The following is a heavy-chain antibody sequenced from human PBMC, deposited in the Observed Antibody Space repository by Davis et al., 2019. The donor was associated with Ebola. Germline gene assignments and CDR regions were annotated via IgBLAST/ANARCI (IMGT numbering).Heavy chain of an antibody. J-gene: IGHJ6*03. CDR1: GGTFSGSG. D-gene: IGHD6-13*01. V-gene: IGHV1-69*13. CDR3: AKTARAAGRQIEETRVYKFYYMDV. Sequence: LVKVSCKASGGTFSGSGVSWVRQAPGQGLEWMGGIVPVFKTTNYAQKFQGRVTISADEFPTTAYMELSGLRSEDTAVYYWAKTARAAGRQIEETRVYKFYYMDVWGKGTTVIVS. CDR2: IVPVFKTT.